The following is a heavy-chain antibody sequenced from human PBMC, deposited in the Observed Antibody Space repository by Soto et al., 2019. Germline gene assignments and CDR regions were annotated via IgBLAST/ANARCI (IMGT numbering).Heavy chain of an antibody. V-gene: IGHV2-5*02. D-gene: IGHD2-15*01. CDR3: AHTGSYCSGGSCYVDAFDI. CDR1: GFSLSTSGVG. Sequence: QITLKESGPTLVKPTQTLTLTCTFSGFSLSTSGVGVGWIRQPPGKALEWLALIYWDDDKRYSPSLKSRLTITMDTSKNQVVLTMTNMDPVDTATYYCAHTGSYCSGGSCYVDAFDIWGQGTMVTVSS. J-gene: IGHJ3*02. CDR2: IYWDDDK.